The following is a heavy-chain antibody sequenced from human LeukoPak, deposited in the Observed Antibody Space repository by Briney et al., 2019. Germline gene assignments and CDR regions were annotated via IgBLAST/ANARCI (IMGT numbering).Heavy chain of an antibody. V-gene: IGHV4-4*07. D-gene: IGHD6-19*01. CDR3: TRHHHTSDSSLGLDY. CDR1: GDPIDTYY. J-gene: IGHJ4*02. Sequence: PSETLSLTCNVTGDPIDTYYWTWLRQPVGKRLEWIGRILPSGRTNYNPSLQSRVIISVDKSKKHLSLKLTSVTAADTAVYYCTRHHHTSDSSLGLDYWGQGTLVTVSP. CDR2: ILPSGRT.